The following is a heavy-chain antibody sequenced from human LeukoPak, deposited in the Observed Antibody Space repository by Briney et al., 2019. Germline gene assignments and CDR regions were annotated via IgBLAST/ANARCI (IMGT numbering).Heavy chain of an antibody. CDR3: ARYRKSGIAVAGTYYYYGMDV. Sequence: SVKVSCKASGGTFSSYAISWVRQAPGQGLEWMGRIIPILGIANYAQKFQGRVTITADKSTSTAYMELSSLRSEDTAVYYCARYRKSGIAVAGTYYYYGMDVWGQGTTVTVSS. CDR1: GGTFSSYA. V-gene: IGHV1-69*04. D-gene: IGHD6-19*01. CDR2: IIPILGIA. J-gene: IGHJ6*02.